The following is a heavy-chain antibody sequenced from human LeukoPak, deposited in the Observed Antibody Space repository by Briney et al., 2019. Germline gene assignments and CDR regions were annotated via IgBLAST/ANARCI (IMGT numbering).Heavy chain of an antibody. CDR3: ARDLRLAAVSWFDP. CDR2: IYNSGIT. V-gene: IGHV4-59*12. CDR1: GGSISGYY. Sequence: SETLSLTCTVSGGSISGYYWSWIRQPPGKGLEWIGYIYNSGITNYNPSLKSRVTISVDTSKNQFSLKLSSVTAADTAVYYCARDLRLAAVSWFDPWGQGTLVTVSS. D-gene: IGHD6-13*01. J-gene: IGHJ5*02.